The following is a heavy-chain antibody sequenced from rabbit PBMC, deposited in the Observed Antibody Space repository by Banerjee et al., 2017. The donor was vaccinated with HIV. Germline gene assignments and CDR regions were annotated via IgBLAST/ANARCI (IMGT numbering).Heavy chain of an antibody. CDR2: IYTGDGDT. CDR1: GFSFSSGYD. Sequence: QSLEESGGDLVKPGASLTLTCKASGFSFSSGYDMCWVRQAPGKGLEWIACIYTGDGDTYYASWVKGRFTISKTSSTTVTLKMTSLTAADTATYFCARVDDYGDLWGPGTLVTVS. CDR3: ARVDDYGDL. J-gene: IGHJ4*01. V-gene: IGHV1S40*01. D-gene: IGHD2-1*01.